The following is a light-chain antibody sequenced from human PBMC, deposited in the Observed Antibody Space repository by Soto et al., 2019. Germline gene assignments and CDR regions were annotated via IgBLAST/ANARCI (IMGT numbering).Light chain of an antibody. CDR1: QSVSNN. CDR3: QQYDNWPYT. J-gene: IGKJ2*01. V-gene: IGKV3-15*01. Sequence: EIVMTQSPATLSVSPGERATLSCRASQSVSNNLAWYQQKPGQAPRLLIYGASTRATGIPARFSGGGSGTEFTLTISSLQSEDFAVYFCQQYDNWPYTFGRGTKLYIK. CDR2: GAS.